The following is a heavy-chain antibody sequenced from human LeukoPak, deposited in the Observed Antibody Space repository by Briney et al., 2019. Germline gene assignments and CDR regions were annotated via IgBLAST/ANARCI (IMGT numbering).Heavy chain of an antibody. CDR3: ARSIRDFSAGSCLIDY. D-gene: IGHD2-15*01. J-gene: IGHJ4*02. V-gene: IGHV1-46*01. Sequence: ASVKVSCKASVYTFTSHYMHWVRQPPGQGLEWMGIINPSGWSTRYAQKFQGRVTNNRDTSTHSVHMAVKSQSSEDTAVYYCARSIRDFSAGSCLIDYWGRGTLVTVSS. CDR1: VYTFTSHY. CDR2: INPSGWST.